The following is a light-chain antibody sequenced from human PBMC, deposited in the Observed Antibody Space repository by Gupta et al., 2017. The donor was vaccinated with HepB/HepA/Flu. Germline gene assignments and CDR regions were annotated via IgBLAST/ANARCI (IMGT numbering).Light chain of an antibody. CDR1: QGISSW. V-gene: IGKV1-12*01. Sequence: DIPMTQSPSSVSASVGDSVTITCRASQGISSWLSWYQQKPGKAPKLLIYAASSLQSGVPSKCSGSGSGTDFTRTISSVQPEDFATYYCQQAYRFALTFGGGTKVEIK. J-gene: IGKJ4*01. CDR2: AAS. CDR3: QQAYRFALT.